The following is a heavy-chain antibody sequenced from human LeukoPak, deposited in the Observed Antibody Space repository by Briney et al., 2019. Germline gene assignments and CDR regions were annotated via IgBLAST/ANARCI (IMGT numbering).Heavy chain of an antibody. CDR2: ISYDGSNK. V-gene: IGHV3-30*04. J-gene: IGHJ6*02. CDR3: AGGSGSLTGFPWGVYGIDV. D-gene: IGHD3-10*01. CDR1: GFTFSSYA. Sequence: PGRSLRLSCAASGFTFSSYAMHWVRQAPGKGVEWVAVISYDGSNKYYADSVKGRFTISRDNSKNTLYLQMNSLRAADTAVYYCAGGSGSLTGFPWGVYGIDVWGQGTTVTVSS.